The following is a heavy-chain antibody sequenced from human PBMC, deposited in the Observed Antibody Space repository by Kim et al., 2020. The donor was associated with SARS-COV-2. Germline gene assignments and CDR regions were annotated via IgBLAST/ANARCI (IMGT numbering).Heavy chain of an antibody. CDR2: ISGSGGST. CDR3: AKDVTCSSTSCYGGSYSSSWYRGYFDY. V-gene: IGHV3-23*01. D-gene: IGHD2-2*01. Sequence: GGSLRLSCAASGFTFSSYAMSWVRQAPGKGLEWVSAISGSGGSTYYADSVKGRFTISRDNSKNTLYLQMNSLRAEDTAVYYCAKDVTCSSTSCYGGSYSSSWYRGYFDYWGQGTLVTVSS. CDR1: GFTFSSYA. J-gene: IGHJ4*02.